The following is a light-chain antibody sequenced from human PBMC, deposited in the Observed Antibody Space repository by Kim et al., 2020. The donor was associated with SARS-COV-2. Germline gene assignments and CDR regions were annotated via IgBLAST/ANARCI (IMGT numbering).Light chain of an antibody. CDR3: ATWDGSLNGPV. CDR2: SDN. V-gene: IGLV1-44*01. J-gene: IGLJ3*02. Sequence: GQRFIISCSGSNFSIGSETLDWYQQLPGTAPKLLIHSDNQRPSGVPDRFSGSKSGTSASLAISGLQSEDEAHYYCATWDGSLNGPVFGGGTQLTVL. CDR1: NFSIGSET.